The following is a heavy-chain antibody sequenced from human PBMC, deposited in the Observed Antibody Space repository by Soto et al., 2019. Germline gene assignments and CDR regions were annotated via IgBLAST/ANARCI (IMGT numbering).Heavy chain of an antibody. Sequence: QVKLVESGGGVVQPGRSLRLSCAVSGFTFSSYGMHWVHQAPGKGLEWVALIWYDGSSKFYADSVKGRFTISRDNSKNTLSLEMSSLRAEDTAMYYCAKPSYDFWSGYYHPFDGWGQGTLVTVSS. CDR2: IWYDGSSK. V-gene: IGHV3-33*06. CDR3: AKPSYDFWSGYYHPFDG. CDR1: GFTFSSYG. J-gene: IGHJ4*02. D-gene: IGHD3-3*01.